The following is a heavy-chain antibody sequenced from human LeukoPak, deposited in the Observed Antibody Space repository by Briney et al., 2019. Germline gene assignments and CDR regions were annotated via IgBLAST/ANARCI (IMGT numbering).Heavy chain of an antibody. CDR2: IYYSGST. J-gene: IGHJ3*02. CDR1: GGSISSGGYY. Sequence: PSQTLSLTCTVSGGSISSGGYYWSWIRQHPGKGLEWIGYIYYSGSTYYNPSLKSRVTTSVDTSKNQFSLKLSSVTAADTAVYYCARGSSGWDDAFDIWGQGTMVTVSS. D-gene: IGHD6-19*01. V-gene: IGHV4-31*03. CDR3: ARGSSGWDDAFDI.